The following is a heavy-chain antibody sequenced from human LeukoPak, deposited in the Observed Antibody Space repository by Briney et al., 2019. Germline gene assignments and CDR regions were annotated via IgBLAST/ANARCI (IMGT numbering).Heavy chain of an antibody. CDR2: ISSSSSYI. J-gene: IGHJ3*02. D-gene: IGHD3-3*01. CDR1: GFTFSSYS. CDR3: ARDRSRSGPDAFDX. V-gene: IGHV3-21*01. Sequence: PRGSLRLSCAASGFTFSSYSMNWVRQAPGKGLEWVSSISSSSSYIYYADSVKGRFTISRDNAKNSLYLQMNSLRAEDTAVYYCARDRSRSGPDAFDXWGQGTMVTVS.